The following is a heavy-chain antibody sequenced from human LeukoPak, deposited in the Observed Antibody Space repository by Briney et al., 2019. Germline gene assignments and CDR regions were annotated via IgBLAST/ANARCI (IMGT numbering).Heavy chain of an antibody. CDR1: GDSISSPTYY. D-gene: IGHD6-13*01. Sequence: PSETLSLTCTVSGDSISSPTYYWGWIRQPPGKGLEWIGTIYYSGSNYNNLSLKSRVTISVDASKNQFSLRLSSVTAADTAVYYCARLKTAAGTKYFDYWGQGTLVTASS. J-gene: IGHJ4*02. V-gene: IGHV4-39*01. CDR2: IYYSGSN. CDR3: ARLKTAAGTKYFDY.